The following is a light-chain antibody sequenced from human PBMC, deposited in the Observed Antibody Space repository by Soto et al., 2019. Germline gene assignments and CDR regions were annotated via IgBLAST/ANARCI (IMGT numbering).Light chain of an antibody. V-gene: IGKV1-39*01. CDR3: QQSYSTPPRT. Sequence: DLQMTQSPSSLSGSVGDRVTITCRASQSISSYLNWYQQKPGKAPKLLIYAASSLQSGVPSRFSGSGSGTDFTLTISSLQPEDFATYYCQQSYSTPPRTCGQGTKVDIK. CDR1: QSISSY. J-gene: IGKJ1*01. CDR2: AAS.